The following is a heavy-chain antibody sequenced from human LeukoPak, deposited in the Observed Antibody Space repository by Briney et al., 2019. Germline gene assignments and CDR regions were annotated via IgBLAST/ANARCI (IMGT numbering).Heavy chain of an antibody. CDR1: GFTFSKSW. J-gene: IGHJ4*02. V-gene: IGHV3-7*04. CDR3: AKDDEGYY. Sequence: GGSLRLSCAASGFTFSKSWMSWVRQTPEKGLEWVANIKEDGSAEYYVDSVKSRFTISRDNAKNSLYLQMNSLRAEDTAVYYCAKDDEGYYWGQGILVTVSS. D-gene: IGHD3-3*01. CDR2: IKEDGSAE.